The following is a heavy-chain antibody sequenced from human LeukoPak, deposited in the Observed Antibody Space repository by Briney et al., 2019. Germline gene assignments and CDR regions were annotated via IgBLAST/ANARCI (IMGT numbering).Heavy chain of an antibody. CDR1: GGSIRYSSYY. D-gene: IGHD3-9*01. CDR2: IYYSGST. CDR3: ARTYYDILTGYSNWFDP. J-gene: IGHJ5*02. Sequence: SETLSLTCTVSGGSIRYSSYYWGWIRQPPGKGLEWIGSIYYSGSTYYNPSLKSRVTISVDTSKNQFSLKLSSVTAADTAVYYCARTYYDILTGYSNWFDPWGQGTLVTVSS. V-gene: IGHV4-39*01.